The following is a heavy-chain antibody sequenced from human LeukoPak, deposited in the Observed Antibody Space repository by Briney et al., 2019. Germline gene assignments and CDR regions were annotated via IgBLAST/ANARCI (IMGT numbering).Heavy chain of an antibody. CDR1: GFTFSNYW. V-gene: IGHV3-7*04. J-gene: IGHJ6*02. D-gene: IGHD3-9*01. CDR3: ARENYDVLTYFGTGMDV. Sequence: GGSLRLSCAASGFTFSNYWMSWVRQAPGKGLEWVGNIKQDGSTRYYVDSLKGRFTISRDNAKKSLYLQMNSLRAEDTAVYYCARENYDVLTYFGTGMDVWGQGTTVTVSS. CDR2: IKQDGSTR.